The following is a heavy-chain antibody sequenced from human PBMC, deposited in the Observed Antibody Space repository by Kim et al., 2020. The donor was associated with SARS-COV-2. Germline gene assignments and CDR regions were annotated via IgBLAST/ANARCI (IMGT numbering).Heavy chain of an antibody. D-gene: IGHD4-17*01. CDR3: ASQPGDYGGGPLKY. J-gene: IGHJ4*02. CDR1: GGSISSYY. CDR2: IYYSGST. V-gene: IGHV4-59*01. Sequence: SETLSLTCTVSGGSISSYYWSWIRQPPGKGLEWIGYIYYSGSTNYNPSLKSRVTISVDTSKNQFSLKLSSVTAADTAVYYCASQPGDYGGGPLKYWGQGTLVTVSS.